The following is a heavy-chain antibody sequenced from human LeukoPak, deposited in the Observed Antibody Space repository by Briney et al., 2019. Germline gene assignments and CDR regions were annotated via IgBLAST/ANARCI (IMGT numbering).Heavy chain of an antibody. J-gene: IGHJ3*02. Sequence: GSLRLSCAASGFTFSSYGMSWVRQPPGKGLEWIGSIYYSGNTYYKSSLKSRVTIAVDTSKNQFSLKLNSVTAADTAVYYCARESYYDSSGYSHDAFDIWGQGTMVTVSS. CDR2: IYYSGNT. D-gene: IGHD3-22*01. CDR3: ARESYYDSSGYSHDAFDI. V-gene: IGHV4-39*07. CDR1: GFTFSSYG.